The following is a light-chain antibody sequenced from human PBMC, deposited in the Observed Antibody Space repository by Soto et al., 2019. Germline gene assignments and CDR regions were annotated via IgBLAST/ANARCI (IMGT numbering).Light chain of an antibody. CDR1: QSVSSSY. V-gene: IGKV3-20*01. J-gene: IGKJ3*01. CDR3: QQYGSSQFT. Sequence: ESVLTQSPGALSLSPGERATLSCRASQSVSSSYLAWDQQKPGQAPGLLIYGASSKATGIPDRFSGSGSGTDFPLTISRLEPEDFAVYYCQQYGSSQFTFGPGTKVDI. CDR2: GAS.